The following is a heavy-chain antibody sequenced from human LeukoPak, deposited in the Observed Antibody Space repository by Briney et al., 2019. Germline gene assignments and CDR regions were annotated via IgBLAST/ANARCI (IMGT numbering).Heavy chain of an antibody. CDR3: ARDILSAYYYMDV. V-gene: IGHV1-69*05. CDR1: GGAFSSYA. J-gene: IGHJ6*03. Sequence: SVKVSCKASGGAFSSYAISWVRQAPGQGLEWMGGIILIFGTANYAQKFQGRVTITTDESTSTAYMELSSLRSEDTAVYYCARDILSAYYYMDVWGKGTTVTVSS. D-gene: IGHD2-21*01. CDR2: IILIFGTA.